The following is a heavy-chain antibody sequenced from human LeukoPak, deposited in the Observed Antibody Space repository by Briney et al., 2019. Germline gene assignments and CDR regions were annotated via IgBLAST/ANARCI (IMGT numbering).Heavy chain of an antibody. J-gene: IGHJ4*02. CDR1: RFTFSIYW. D-gene: IGHD3-22*01. Sequence: GGSLRLSCAASRFTFSIYWMSWVRQAPGEGLEWVATIKQDGSGTYYVDSVKGRFTISRDDAKNSLYLQMNSLRAEDTAVYYCANNYYDSSGYYYPRYWGQGTLVTVSS. CDR2: IKQDGSGT. V-gene: IGHV3-7*01. CDR3: ANNYYDSSGYYYPRY.